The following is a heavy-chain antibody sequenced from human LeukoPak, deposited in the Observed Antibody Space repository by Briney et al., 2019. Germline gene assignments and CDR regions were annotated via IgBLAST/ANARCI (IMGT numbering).Heavy chain of an antibody. CDR2: IYYSGST. Sequence: SETLSLTCTVSGGSISSYYWSWIRQPPGKGLEWIGYIYYSGSTNYNPSLKSRVTMSVDTSKNQFSLKLSSVTAADTAVYYCARVGAMYYYGSEPHWFDPWGQGTLVTVSS. V-gene: IGHV4-59*01. CDR1: GGSISSYY. CDR3: ARVGAMYYYGSEPHWFDP. D-gene: IGHD3-10*01. J-gene: IGHJ5*02.